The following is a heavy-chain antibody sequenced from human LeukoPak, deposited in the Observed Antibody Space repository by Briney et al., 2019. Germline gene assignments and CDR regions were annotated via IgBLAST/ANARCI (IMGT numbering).Heavy chain of an antibody. V-gene: IGHV3-74*03. CDR3: VRDRVGPDY. J-gene: IGHJ4*02. CDR1: GFTFSSAW. Sequence: GGSLTPSCAASGFTFSSAWMHWVRQAPGRGLVWVSRITDDSTTTYADSVTGRFTISRDNAKNILYLQMNSLRAEDTAVYYCVRDRVGPDYRGQGTLVTVSS. D-gene: IGHD1-26*01. CDR2: ITDDSTT.